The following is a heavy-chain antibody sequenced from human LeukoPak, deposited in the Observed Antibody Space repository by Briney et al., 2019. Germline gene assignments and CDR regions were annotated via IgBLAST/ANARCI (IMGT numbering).Heavy chain of an antibody. CDR2: TYSRSKWFN. D-gene: IGHD1-26*01. CDR3: ARGTGSLDY. CDR1: GDSVSSKSAS. J-gene: IGHJ4*02. V-gene: IGHV6-1*01. Sequence: SQTLSLTCAISGDSVSSKSASWNWIRQSPSRGLEWLGRTYSRSKWFNDYAVSVKSRITINPDTSKNQFSLHLSSVTPDNTAVYYCARGTGSLDYWGQGTLVTVSS.